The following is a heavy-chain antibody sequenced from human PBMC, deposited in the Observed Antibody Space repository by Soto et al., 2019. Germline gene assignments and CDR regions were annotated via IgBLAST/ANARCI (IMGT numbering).Heavy chain of an antibody. CDR3: ARLRIATNNYKWFDP. CDR2: IYVTGAV. D-gene: IGHD2-21*01. Sequence: PSETLSLTCTVSGGSLSGGTNFWSWIRQVPGKGLEWIGHIYVTGAVDYNPSLRDRITISQDTSERQFSLNLRLVTAADTAVYYCARLRIATNNYKWFDPWGQGTLVTVSS. V-gene: IGHV4-31*03. CDR1: GGSLSGGTNF. J-gene: IGHJ5*02.